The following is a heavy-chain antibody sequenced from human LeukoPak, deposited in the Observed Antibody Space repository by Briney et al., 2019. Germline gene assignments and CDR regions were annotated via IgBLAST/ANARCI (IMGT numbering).Heavy chain of an antibody. J-gene: IGHJ4*02. CDR1: GGSISGYW. Sequence: PSETLCLTCAASGGSISGYWWSWIRQPPGKGLEWVGSIYNGGSNYNASLKSRVTISADTAKNQFSLKLISVTAAETAVYYCAEQGYWGQGTLVTVSS. CDR3: AEQGY. CDR2: IYNGGS. V-gene: IGHV4-59*08.